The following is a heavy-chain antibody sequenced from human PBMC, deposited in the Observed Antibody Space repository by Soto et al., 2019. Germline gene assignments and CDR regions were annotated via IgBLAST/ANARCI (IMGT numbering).Heavy chain of an antibody. J-gene: IGHJ6*02. CDR2: IYYSGST. V-gene: IGHV4-31*03. D-gene: IGHD3-16*01. Sequence: SETLSLTCTISGGSISSGGYYWSWIRQHPGKGLEWIGYIYYSGSTYYNPSLKSRVTISVDTSKNQFSLKLSSVTAADTAVYYCARRGTYYYGLDVWGQGTTVTVSS. CDR1: GGSISSGGYY. CDR3: ARRGTYYYGLDV.